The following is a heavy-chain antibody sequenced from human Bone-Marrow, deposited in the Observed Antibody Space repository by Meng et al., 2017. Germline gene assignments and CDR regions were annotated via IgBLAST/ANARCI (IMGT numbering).Heavy chain of an antibody. D-gene: IGHD3-9*01. J-gene: IGHJ4*02. CDR1: GYTFTGYY. CDR2: INPNSGGT. Sequence: QVQLVRSGGDVKKPGASVKVSCKASGYTFTGYYMHWVRQAPGQGPEWMGRINPNSGGTNYAQKFQGRVTMTRDTSISTAYMELSRLRSDDTAVYYCARAVLTKLNFDYWGQGTLVTVSS. CDR3: ARAVLTKLNFDY. V-gene: IGHV1-2*06.